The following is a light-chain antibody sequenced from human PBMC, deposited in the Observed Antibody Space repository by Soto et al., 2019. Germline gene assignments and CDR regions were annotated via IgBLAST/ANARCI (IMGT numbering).Light chain of an antibody. CDR3: GSWDSSISAYV. Sequence: SVLTQPPSVSAAPGQTVTNSCSGSSSNLGGNSVSCYPLLEGTAPKILIYDDNKRPSRIPDRVSGSKSGTAATLGITGFQTGDEADYYCGSWDSSISAYVSGTGTKVAVL. CDR2: DDN. J-gene: IGLJ1*01. CDR1: SSNLGGNS. V-gene: IGLV1-51*01.